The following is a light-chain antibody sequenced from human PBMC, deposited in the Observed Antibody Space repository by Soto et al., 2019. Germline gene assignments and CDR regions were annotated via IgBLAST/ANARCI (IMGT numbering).Light chain of an antibody. J-gene: IGLJ2*01. V-gene: IGLV1-40*01. Sequence: QLVLTQPPSVSGAPGQRVTISCTGSSSNIGAPYDVHWYQQLPGTAPKLLIYGNSNRPSGVPDRFSGSKSGTSASLAITGXQAEDEADYYCQSYDXXLXXXKVFGXGT. CDR1: SSNIGAPYD. CDR2: GNS. CDR3: QSYDXXLXXXKV.